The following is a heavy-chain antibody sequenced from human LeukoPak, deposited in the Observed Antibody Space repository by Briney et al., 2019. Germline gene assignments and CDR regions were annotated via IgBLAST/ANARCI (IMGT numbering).Heavy chain of an antibody. J-gene: IGHJ4*02. V-gene: IGHV3-23*01. D-gene: IGHD1-1*01. CDR3: ALRGEYWNDEARFDY. Sequence: GGSLRLSCAASGFTFSSYAMSWVRQAPGKGLEWVSVISGSGGNTYYADSVKGRFTISRDNSKNTLYLQMNSLRAEDTAVYYCALRGEYWNDEARFDYWGQGTLVTVSS. CDR2: ISGSGGNT. CDR1: GFTFSSYA.